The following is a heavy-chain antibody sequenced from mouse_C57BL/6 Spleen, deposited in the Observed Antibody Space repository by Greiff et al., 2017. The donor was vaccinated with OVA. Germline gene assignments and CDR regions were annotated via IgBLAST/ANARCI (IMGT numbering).Heavy chain of an antibody. CDR1: FYTFTIYL. V-gene: IGHV1-69*01. D-gene: IGHD1-1*01. Sequence: YLFIPFSSFNLSFNSSFYTFTIYLMHLVKQRPGQGLEWIGEIDPSDSYTNYNQKFKGKSTLTVDKSSSTAYMQLSSLTSEDSAVYYCARITTVFDYWGQGTTLTVSS. CDR2: IDPSDSYT. CDR3: ARITTVFDY. J-gene: IGHJ2*01.